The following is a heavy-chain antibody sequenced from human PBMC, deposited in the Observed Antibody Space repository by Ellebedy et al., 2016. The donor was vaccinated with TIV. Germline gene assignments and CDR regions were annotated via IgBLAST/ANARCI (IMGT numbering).Heavy chain of an antibody. CDR1: GYTFTGYY. J-gene: IGHJ4*02. V-gene: IGHV1-18*04. CDR2: ISAYNGNT. Sequence: ASVKVSXKASGYTFTGYYMHWVRQAPGQGLEWMGWISAYNGNTNYAQKLQGRVTVTTDTSTSTAYMELRSLRSDDTAVYYCARSSGSWYFDYWGQGTLVTVSS. D-gene: IGHD6-13*01. CDR3: ARSSGSWYFDY.